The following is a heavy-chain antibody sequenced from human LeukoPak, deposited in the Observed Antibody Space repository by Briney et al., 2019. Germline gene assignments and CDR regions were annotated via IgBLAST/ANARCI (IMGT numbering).Heavy chain of an antibody. CDR1: GFTVSSNY. CDR2: IYSGGST. D-gene: IGHD3-22*01. CDR3: ASHPFYDSSGYHDY. V-gene: IGHV3-53*01. Sequence: SGGSLRLSCAASGFTVSSNYMSWVRQAPGKGLEWVSVIYSGGSTYYADSVKGRFTISRDNSKNTLYLQMNSLRAEDTAVYYCASHPFYDSSGYHDYWGQGTLVTVSS. J-gene: IGHJ4*02.